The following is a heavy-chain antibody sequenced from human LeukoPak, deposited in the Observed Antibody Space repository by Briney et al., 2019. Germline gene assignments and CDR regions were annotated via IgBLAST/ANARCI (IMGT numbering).Heavy chain of an antibody. CDR1: GFNFRDHW. D-gene: IGHD6-19*01. CDR3: VKNDGWFHLAQ. J-gene: IGHJ4*02. V-gene: IGHV3-7*03. CDR2: VKNDGSET. Sequence: GGSLRLSCAVSGFNFRDHWMDWVRQAPGKGLEWVGHVKNDGSETYYLDSLKGRFSISRDNTNNALYLQMNSLRVEDTAVYYCVKNDGWFHLAQWGQGTLVTVSS.